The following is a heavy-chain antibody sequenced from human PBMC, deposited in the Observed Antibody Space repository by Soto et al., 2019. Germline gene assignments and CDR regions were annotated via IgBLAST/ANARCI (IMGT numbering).Heavy chain of an antibody. CDR3: ASRPSRYCSGGSCDY. CDR1: GFTFSSYA. Sequence: QVQLVESGGVVVQPGRSLRLSCAASGFTFSSYAMHWVRQAPGKGLEWVAVISYDGSNKYYADSVKGRFTISRDNSKITLYLQMNSLRAEDTAVYYCASRPSRYCSGGSCDYWGQGTLVTVSS. D-gene: IGHD2-15*01. V-gene: IGHV3-30-3*01. J-gene: IGHJ4*02. CDR2: ISYDGSNK.